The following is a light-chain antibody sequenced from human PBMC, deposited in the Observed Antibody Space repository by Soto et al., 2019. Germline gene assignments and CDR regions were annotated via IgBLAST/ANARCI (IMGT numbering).Light chain of an antibody. CDR2: GTS. CDR3: QRYGSSPLYA. J-gene: IGKJ2*01. V-gene: IGKV3-20*01. Sequence: EIVLTQSPGTLSLSPGERATFSCRTSQTINTEFLAWYQQRPGLAPRLLIHGTSNRATGIPDRFSGSGSGTDFTLTISALEPEDFAVYYCQRYGSSPLYAFVQGTKLEI. CDR1: QTINTEF.